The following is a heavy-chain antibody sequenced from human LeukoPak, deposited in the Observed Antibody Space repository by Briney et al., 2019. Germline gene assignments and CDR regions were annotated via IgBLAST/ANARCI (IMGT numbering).Heavy chain of an antibody. CDR2: IYSGGST. V-gene: IGHV3-66*01. J-gene: IGHJ3*02. Sequence: GGSLRLSCTASGFIFGYYWMYWVRQTPGKGLDWVSVIYSGGSTYHADSVKGRFTISRDNSKNTLYLQMNSLRAEDTAVYYCARARGSGSSYAFDIWGQGAMVTVSS. D-gene: IGHD3-10*01. CDR1: GFIFGYYW. CDR3: ARARGSGSSYAFDI.